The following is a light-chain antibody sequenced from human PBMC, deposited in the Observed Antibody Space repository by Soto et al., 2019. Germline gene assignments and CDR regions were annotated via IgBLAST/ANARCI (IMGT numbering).Light chain of an antibody. CDR3: QQYHNWWT. J-gene: IGKJ1*01. Sequence: IEMTQSPATLSVSPGERATLSFRASQSVSSNLVWYQQKPGQAPRLLIYGASTRVTGIPARFSGSGSGTEFTLTTSSLQPEDFAVYYCQQYHNWWTFGQGTKVDI. V-gene: IGKV3-15*01. CDR1: QSVSSN. CDR2: GAS.